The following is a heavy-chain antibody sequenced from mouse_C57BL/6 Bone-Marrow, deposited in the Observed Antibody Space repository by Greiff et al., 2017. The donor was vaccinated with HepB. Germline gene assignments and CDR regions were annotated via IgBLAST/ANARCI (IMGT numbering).Heavy chain of an antibody. CDR1: GYTFTSYW. V-gene: IGHV1-64*01. D-gene: IGHD2-1*01. CDR3: ARGNYGNFPWFAY. Sequence: QVQLKQPGAELVKPGASVKLSCKASGYTFTSYWMHWVKQRPGKGLEWIGMIHPNSGSTNYNEKFKSKATLTVDKSSSTAYMQLSSLTSEDSAVYYCARGNYGNFPWFAYWGQGTLVTVSA. J-gene: IGHJ3*01. CDR2: IHPNSGST.